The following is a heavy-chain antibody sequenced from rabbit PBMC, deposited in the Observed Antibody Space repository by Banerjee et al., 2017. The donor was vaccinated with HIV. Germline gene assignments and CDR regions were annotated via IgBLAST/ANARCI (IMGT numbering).Heavy chain of an antibody. Sequence: QSLEESGGDLVKPGASLTLTCTASGFSFSSGYCMCWVRQAPGKGLEWIACIYTGSSGSTYYASWAKGRFTISKTSSTTVTLQMTSLTVADTATYFCARGFNYFYADLWGPGTLVTVS. CDR2: IYTGSSGST. CDR3: ARGFNYFYADL. V-gene: IGHV1S40*01. CDR1: GFSFSSGYC. D-gene: IGHD4-2*01. J-gene: IGHJ4*01.